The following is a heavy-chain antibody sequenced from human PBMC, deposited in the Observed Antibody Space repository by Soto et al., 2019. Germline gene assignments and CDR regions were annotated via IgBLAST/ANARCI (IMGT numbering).Heavy chain of an antibody. V-gene: IGHV2-5*01. CDR2: IYSNHDE. CDR3: SHSPFYEQSGYPDY. CDR1: EFSLSTTGVG. Sequence: SGPTLVNPTHTLTLTCTCCEFSLSTTGVGVGCIPQPPGKALESLALIYSNHDERYSPSLKSRLTISKDTTKNQVVLTMTNMDPVDTATYYCSHSPFYEQSGYPDYWGQGTLVNV. J-gene: IGHJ4*02. D-gene: IGHD3-3*01.